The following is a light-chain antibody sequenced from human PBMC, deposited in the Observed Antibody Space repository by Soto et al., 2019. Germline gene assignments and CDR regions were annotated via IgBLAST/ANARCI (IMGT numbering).Light chain of an antibody. J-gene: IGKJ1*01. CDR1: QSVTSNY. Sequence: EIVLTQCPGTLSLSPGEREKFSCRDSQSVTSNYLAWYQQKPGQAPRLLFFGASIRATGIPDRFSGSGSGTDFTLTISRLEPEDAAVYHCQQYGSSPTTFGQGTKVDIK. V-gene: IGKV3-20*01. CDR2: GAS. CDR3: QQYGSSPTT.